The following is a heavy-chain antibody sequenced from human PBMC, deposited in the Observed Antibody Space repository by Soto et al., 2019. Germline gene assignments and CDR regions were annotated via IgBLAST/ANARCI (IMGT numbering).Heavy chain of an antibody. V-gene: IGHV3-74*01. CDR1: GFTLSNYW. J-gene: IGHJ4*02. D-gene: IGHD5-12*01. CDR2: SNTDGSTT. Sequence: EVQLVESGGVSVQPGGSLRLSCTASGFTLSNYWMHWVRQAPGKGLVWVSRSNTDGSTTTYADSVQGRFTISRDNAKNTLYLQMNSLRDEDTAVYYCVRIRRGDGYTLGYWGQGTLVTVSS. CDR3: VRIRRGDGYTLGY.